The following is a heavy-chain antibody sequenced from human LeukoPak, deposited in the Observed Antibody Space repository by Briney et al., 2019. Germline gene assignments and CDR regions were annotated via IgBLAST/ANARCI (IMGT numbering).Heavy chain of an antibody. CDR1: GYTFTSYD. J-gene: IGHJ4*02. Sequence: ASVKVSCKASGYTFTSYDINWVRQATGHGLEWMGWMNPNSGNTGYAQKFQGRVTMTRNTSISTAYMELSSLRSEDTALYYCARGPNEWFGESPSLYWGQGTLVTVSS. V-gene: IGHV1-8*01. CDR2: MNPNSGNT. CDR3: ARGPNEWFGESPSLY. D-gene: IGHD3-10*01.